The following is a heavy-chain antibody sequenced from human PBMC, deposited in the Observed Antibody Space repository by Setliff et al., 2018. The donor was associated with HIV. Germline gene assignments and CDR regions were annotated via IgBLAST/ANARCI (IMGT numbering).Heavy chain of an antibody. Sequence: PGGSLRLSCTASGFTFGDYAMSWVRQAPGKGLEWVGFIRSKAYGGTTEYAASVKGRFTISRADSGSVAYLQMSSLKTEDTAMYYCTRVFAQDSSRSYYFDHWGQGTLVTVSS. CDR3: TRVFAQDSSRSYYFDH. J-gene: IGHJ4*02. CDR1: GFTFGDYA. CDR2: IRSKAYGGTT. V-gene: IGHV3-49*04. D-gene: IGHD6-13*01.